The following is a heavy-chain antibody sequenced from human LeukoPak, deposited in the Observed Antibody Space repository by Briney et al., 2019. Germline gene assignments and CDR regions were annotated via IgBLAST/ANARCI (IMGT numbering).Heavy chain of an antibody. J-gene: IGHJ4*02. CDR3: ARPGVGGVDY. V-gene: IGHV4-34*01. D-gene: IGHD3-10*01. CDR1: GGSFSGYY. Sequence: PSETLSLTCAVYGGSFSGYYWSWIRQPPGKGLEWIGEINHSGSTNYNPSLKSRVTISVDTSKNQFSLKLSSVSAADTAVYYCARPGVGGVDYWGQGTLVTVSS. CDR2: INHSGST.